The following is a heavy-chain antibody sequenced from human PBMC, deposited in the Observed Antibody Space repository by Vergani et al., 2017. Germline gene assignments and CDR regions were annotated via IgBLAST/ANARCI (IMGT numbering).Heavy chain of an antibody. CDR2: IYPADSDT. CDR1: EYSFGNYW. J-gene: IGHJ4*02. CDR3: ARHTTYTDS. Sequence: EVELVQSGPEMSKPGASPKISCKGSEYSFGNYWIGWVRQMPGKGLEWMGIIYPADSDTRYSPSFQGQVTISADKSISTAFLQWDSLKASDTALYYCARHTTYTDSWGQGTLVTVSS. V-gene: IGHV5-51*01. D-gene: IGHD1-1*01.